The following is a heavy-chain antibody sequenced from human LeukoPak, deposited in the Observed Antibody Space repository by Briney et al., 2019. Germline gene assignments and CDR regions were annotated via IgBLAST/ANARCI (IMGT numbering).Heavy chain of an antibody. V-gene: IGHV1-2*02. D-gene: IGHD6-19*01. J-gene: IGHJ3*02. CDR3: AWSSGWSPGGAFDI. Sequence: ASVKVSCKASGYTFTGYYMHWVRQAPGQGLEWMGWINPNSGGTNYAQKFQGRVTMTRDTSISTAYMELSRLRSGDTAVYYCAWSSGWSPGGAFDIWGQGTMVTVSS. CDR1: GYTFTGYY. CDR2: INPNSGGT.